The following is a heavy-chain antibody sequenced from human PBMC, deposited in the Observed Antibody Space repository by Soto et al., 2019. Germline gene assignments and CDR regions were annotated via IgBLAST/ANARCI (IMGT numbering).Heavy chain of an antibody. J-gene: IGHJ4*02. CDR3: ARDHHYYGSSSDY. Sequence: QVQLVQSGAGVKKPGSSVKVSCKASGGTFSSYTISWVRQAPGQGLEWMGRIIPILGIANYAQKFQGRVTITAEKSTSTAYMELSSLRSEDTAVYYCARDHHYYGSSSDYWGQGTLVTVSS. D-gene: IGHD3-10*01. V-gene: IGHV1-69*08. CDR1: GGTFSSYT. CDR2: IIPILGIA.